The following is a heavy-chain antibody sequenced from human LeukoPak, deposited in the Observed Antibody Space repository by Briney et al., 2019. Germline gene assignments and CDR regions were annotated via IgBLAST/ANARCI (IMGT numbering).Heavy chain of an antibody. CDR1: GDSIRTDSYY. CDR3: ARVGRYGSGSSTFDY. J-gene: IGHJ4*02. Sequence: SETLSLTCTVSGDSIRTDSYYWSRIRQPPGKGLEWIGYIYYTGSTNYNPSLQSRVTISVDTSKNQFSLKLSSVTAADTAVYYCARVGRYGSGSSTFDYWGQGTLVTVSS. CDR2: IYYTGST. V-gene: IGHV4-61*01. D-gene: IGHD3-10*01.